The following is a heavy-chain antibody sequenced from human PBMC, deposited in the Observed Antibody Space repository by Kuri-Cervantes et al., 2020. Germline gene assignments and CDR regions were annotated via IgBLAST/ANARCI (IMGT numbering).Heavy chain of an antibody. V-gene: IGHV3-21*01. CDR1: GFTFSSYS. J-gene: IGHJ3*02. D-gene: IGHD3-16*01. Sequence: GESLKISCAASGFTFSSYSMNWVRQAPGKGLEWVSSISSSSSYIYYADSVKGRFTISRDNAKNSLYLQMNSLRAEDTAVYYCARDLNYDYVWGSPGDAFDIWGQGTMVTVSS. CDR2: ISSSSSYI. CDR3: ARDLNYDYVWGSPGDAFDI.